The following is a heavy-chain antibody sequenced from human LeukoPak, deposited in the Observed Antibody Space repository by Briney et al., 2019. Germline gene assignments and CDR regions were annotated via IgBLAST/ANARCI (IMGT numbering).Heavy chain of an antibody. D-gene: IGHD4-17*01. V-gene: IGHV4-59*01. CDR2: ISYTGTT. Sequence: PSETLSLTCTVSGGSLNFFYWSWIRQPPGKGLEWIGYISYTGTTYYNPSLKSRVTISLDTSKNHFSLNLGSATAADTAVYYCARDFARNSGDYGNDGFDIWGLGTMLTVSS. CDR3: ARDFARNSGDYGNDGFDI. J-gene: IGHJ3*02. CDR1: GGSLNFFY.